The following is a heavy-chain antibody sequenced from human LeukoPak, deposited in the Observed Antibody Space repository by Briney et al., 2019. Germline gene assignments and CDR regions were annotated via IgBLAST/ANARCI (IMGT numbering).Heavy chain of an antibody. V-gene: IGHV3-11*05. D-gene: IGHD3-16*01. J-gene: IGHJ4*02. CDR3: TRERRGSYYAFES. Sequence: GGSLRLSCAASGFSVSDYSISWIRQSPGKGPEWISYVMSGRGSTNYADSVKGRFTISRDNAKNSVALQLDGLRADDTAVYFCTRERRGSYYAFESWGQGTLVTVSS. CDR1: GFSVSDYS. CDR2: VMSGRGST.